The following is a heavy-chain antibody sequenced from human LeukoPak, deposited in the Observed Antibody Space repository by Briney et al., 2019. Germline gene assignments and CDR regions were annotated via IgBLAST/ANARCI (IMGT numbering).Heavy chain of an antibody. Sequence: GGSLRLSCAASGFTFSSYGMHWVRLAPGKGLEWVSFIRYDGSIKYYADSVKGRFTISRDNSKNTLYLQMNSLRAEDTAVYYCAKGRQWLVQGLFDYWGQGTLVTVSS. CDR1: GFTFSSYG. J-gene: IGHJ4*02. CDR2: IRYDGSIK. V-gene: IGHV3-30*02. CDR3: AKGRQWLVQGLFDY. D-gene: IGHD6-19*01.